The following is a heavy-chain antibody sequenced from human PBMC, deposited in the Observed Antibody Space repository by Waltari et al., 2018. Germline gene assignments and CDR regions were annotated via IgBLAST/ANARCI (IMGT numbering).Heavy chain of an antibody. J-gene: IGHJ4*02. D-gene: IGHD6-13*01. CDR1: GFTFISYW. CDR3: ARRAAAGTM. Sequence: EVQLVESGGGWVQPGGSLRLSCAASGFTFISYWMSSVRQAPGKGLVWGANRKQDGSEKFYGDSVKGRFTISRDNAKNSLYLKMNSLRAEDTAVYYCARRAAAGTMWGQGTLVTVSS. CDR2: RKQDGSEK. V-gene: IGHV3-7*01.